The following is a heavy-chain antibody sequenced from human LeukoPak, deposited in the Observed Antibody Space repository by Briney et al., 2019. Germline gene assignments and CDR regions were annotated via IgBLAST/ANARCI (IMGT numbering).Heavy chain of an antibody. Sequence: GGSLRLSCADSGFTLRSYWMHWVRQVPGKGLVWVSRINTDGSTTSYADSVKGRFTISRDNAKNTLYLQMNSLRAEDTAVYYCATAGYYRFDNWGQGTLVTVSS. V-gene: IGHV3-74*01. D-gene: IGHD3-16*01. CDR2: INTDGSTT. CDR3: ATAGYYRFDN. J-gene: IGHJ4*02. CDR1: GFTLRSYW.